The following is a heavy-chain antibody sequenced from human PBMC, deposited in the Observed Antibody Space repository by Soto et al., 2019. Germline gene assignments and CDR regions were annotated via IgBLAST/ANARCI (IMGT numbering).Heavy chain of an antibody. D-gene: IGHD6-6*01. V-gene: IGHV3-23*01. Sequence: GGSLRLSCAASGFTFSSYAMSWVRQSPGKGLEWVSAISGSGGSTYYADSVKGRFTISRDNSKNTLYLQMNSLRAEDTAVYYCAKAAAAPLHVDYYYGMDVWGQGTTVTVSS. CDR3: AKAAAAPLHVDYYYGMDV. CDR2: ISGSGGST. J-gene: IGHJ6*02. CDR1: GFTFSSYA.